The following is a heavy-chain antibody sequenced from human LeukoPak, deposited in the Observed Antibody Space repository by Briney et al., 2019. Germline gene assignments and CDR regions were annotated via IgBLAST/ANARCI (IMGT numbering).Heavy chain of an antibody. CDR1: GGSISSSSYY. J-gene: IGHJ3*02. V-gene: IGHV4-39*01. CDR3: ASSLDYYDSSGYRYAFVI. Sequence: SETLSLTCTVSGGSISSSSYYWGWIRQPPGKGLEWIGSIYYSGSTYYNPSLKSRVTISVDTSKNQFSLKLSSVTAADTAVYYCASSLDYYDSSGYRYAFVIWGQGTMVTVSS. CDR2: IYYSGST. D-gene: IGHD3-22*01.